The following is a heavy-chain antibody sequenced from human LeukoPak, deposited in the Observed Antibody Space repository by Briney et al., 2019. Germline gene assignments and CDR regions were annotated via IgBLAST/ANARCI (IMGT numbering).Heavy chain of an antibody. CDR3: ARKGYSISWYSP. CDR1: GGSIISYY. CDR2: IFYSGST. D-gene: IGHD6-13*01. V-gene: IGHV4-59*12. J-gene: IGHJ5*02. Sequence: SETLSLTCTVSGGSIISYYWSWFRQPPGKGLEWIGYIFYSGSTNYNPSLKSRVTISVDTSKNQFSLKLTSVTAADTAVYYCARKGYSISWYSPWGQGTLVTVSS.